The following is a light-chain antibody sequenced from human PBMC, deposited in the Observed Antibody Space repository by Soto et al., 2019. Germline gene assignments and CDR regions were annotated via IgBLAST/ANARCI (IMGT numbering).Light chain of an antibody. CDR2: DAS. CDR1: QSVRNY. V-gene: IGKV3-11*01. CDR3: QQYDKWPPSNT. Sequence: EIVLTQSPATVSVSPGESATLSCRASQSVRNYLAWYQQKPGQAPRLLIFDASNRATGIPSRFSGSGSGTYFTLTISSLEPEDFAVYYCQQYDKWPPSNTFGKGTKLEIK. J-gene: IGKJ2*01.